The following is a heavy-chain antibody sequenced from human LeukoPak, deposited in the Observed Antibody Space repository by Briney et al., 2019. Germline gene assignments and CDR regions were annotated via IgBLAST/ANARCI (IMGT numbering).Heavy chain of an antibody. CDR1: GFTFDDYG. CDR2: INWSGGNT. J-gene: IGHJ6*03. V-gene: IGHV3-20*04. Sequence: GGSLRLSCAASGFTFDDYGMSWVRQAPGKGLEWVSGINWSGGNTGYADSVKGRFTISRDNAKNSLYLQLNSLRAEDTALYFCARDMWGGRYYASSSNLHYYYYMDVWGKGTTVTVSS. CDR3: ARDMWGGRYYASSSNLHYYYYMDV. D-gene: IGHD3-22*01.